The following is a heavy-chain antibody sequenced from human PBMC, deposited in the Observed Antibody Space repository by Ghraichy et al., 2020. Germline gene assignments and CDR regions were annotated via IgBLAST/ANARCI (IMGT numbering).Heavy chain of an antibody. CDR1: GYTFTSYG. Sequence: ASVKVSCKASGYTFTSYGISWVRQAPGQGLEWMGWISAYNGNTNYAQKLQGRVTMTTDTSTSTAYMELRSLRSDDTAVYYCARSNYYDSSGPSGRAFDIWGQGTMVTVSS. D-gene: IGHD3-22*01. CDR2: ISAYNGNT. J-gene: IGHJ3*02. V-gene: IGHV1-18*01. CDR3: ARSNYYDSSGPSGRAFDI.